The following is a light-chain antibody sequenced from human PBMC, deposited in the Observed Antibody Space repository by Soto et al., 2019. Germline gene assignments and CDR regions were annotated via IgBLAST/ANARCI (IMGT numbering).Light chain of an antibody. CDR1: QSIGTN. J-gene: IGKJ1*01. CDR2: AVS. V-gene: IGKV1-39*01. Sequence: DIPMTQSPSTLSASVGDTVTVTCRASQSIGTNLNWYQQRPGKAPTLLIYAVSSLQSGVSSRFSGSGSGTDFTLSINSLHREDFATYYCQQTYSAPPLFGRGTKV. CDR3: QQTYSAPPL.